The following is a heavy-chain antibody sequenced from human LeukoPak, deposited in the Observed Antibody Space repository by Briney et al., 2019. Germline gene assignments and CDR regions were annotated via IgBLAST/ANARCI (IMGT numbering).Heavy chain of an antibody. J-gene: IGHJ4*02. CDR3: ARQQQLVRGALDY. D-gene: IGHD6-13*01. CDR1: GFTVSSNY. CDR2: IYSGGTT. V-gene: IGHV3-53*01. Sequence: GGSLRLSCAASGFTVSSNYMSWVRQAPGTGLEWVSVIYSGGTTYYTDSVKGRFTISRDNSKNTLFLQMNSLRAEDTAVYYCARQQQLVRGALDYWGQGTLVTVS.